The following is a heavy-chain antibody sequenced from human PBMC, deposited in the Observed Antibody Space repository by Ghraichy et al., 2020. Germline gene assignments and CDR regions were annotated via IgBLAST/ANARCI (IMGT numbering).Heavy chain of an antibody. D-gene: IGHD1-26*01. CDR2: ITESGGST. J-gene: IGHJ4*02. Sequence: GGSLRLSCAASGFNFSSSAMSWVRQAPGKGLEWVSAITESGGSTYYADSVKGRFTISRDNSKNTLYVQMNSLRVEDTAVYYCAKRVSGSLRGFDYWGQGTLVTVSS. CDR1: GFNFSSSA. CDR3: AKRVSGSLRGFDY. V-gene: IGHV3-23*01.